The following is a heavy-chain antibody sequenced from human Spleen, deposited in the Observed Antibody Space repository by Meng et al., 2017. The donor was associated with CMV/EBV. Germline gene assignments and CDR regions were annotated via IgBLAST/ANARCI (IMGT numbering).Heavy chain of an antibody. D-gene: IGHD1-26*01. Sequence: SLKISCAASGFAFDDYAMHWVRQTPGKGLEWVSGITWNSNNIVYADSVKGRFTISRDNAKNSLYLQMNILRAEDTAVYYCAKDRGSGTTYAEFDSWGQGTLVTVSS. CDR2: ITWNSNNI. J-gene: IGHJ4*02. CDR3: AKDRGSGTTYAEFDS. V-gene: IGHV3-9*01. CDR1: GFAFDDYA.